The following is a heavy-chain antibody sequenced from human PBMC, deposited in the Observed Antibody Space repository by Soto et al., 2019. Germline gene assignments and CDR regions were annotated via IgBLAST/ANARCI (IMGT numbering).Heavy chain of an antibody. CDR2: IYWDDGK. CDR3: AHRPDNGGSRPFDF. D-gene: IGHD3-22*01. Sequence: SGPTLVNPTQTLTLACTFSGFSLATTGVGVAWIRQPPGKALEWLALIYWDDGKRYSPSPPLKNRLTITKDTSKNQVVLTMANMDPMDTATYYWAHRPDNGGSRPFDFWGQGTLVTVSS. J-gene: IGHJ4*02. CDR1: GFSLATTGVG. V-gene: IGHV2-5*02.